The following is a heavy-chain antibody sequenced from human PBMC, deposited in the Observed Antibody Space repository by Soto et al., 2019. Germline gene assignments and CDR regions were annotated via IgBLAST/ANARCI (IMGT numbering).Heavy chain of an antibody. CDR2: IAVGGGGT. CDR3: AKVTETYYYGL. Sequence: HPGGSLRLSCSASGFIFSNYAMTWVRQAPGKGLEWVSSIAVGGGGTQYADSVKGRFTISRDNSRNTLHLQVNSLRADDTAVYYCAKVTETYYYGLWGQGTLVTSPQ. J-gene: IGHJ4*02. V-gene: IGHV3-23*01. D-gene: IGHD3-10*01. CDR1: GFIFSNYA.